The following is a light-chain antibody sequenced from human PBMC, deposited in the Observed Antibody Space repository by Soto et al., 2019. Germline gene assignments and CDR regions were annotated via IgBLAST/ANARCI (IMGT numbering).Light chain of an antibody. V-gene: IGKV1-5*01. J-gene: IGKJ1*01. CDR3: QQDNGFSRT. CDR2: DVS. CDR1: QSISDS. Sequence: GDRVTITCRASQSISDSLAWYQQKPGKAPDLLISDVSSLERGVASRFSGSGSGTEFTLTISSMQPDDFATYYCQQDNGFSRTFGQGTKVEI.